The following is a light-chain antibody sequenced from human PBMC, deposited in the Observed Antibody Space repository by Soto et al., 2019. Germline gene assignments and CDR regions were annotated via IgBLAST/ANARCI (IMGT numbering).Light chain of an antibody. J-gene: IGKJ1*01. CDR1: QSVSSSY. V-gene: IGKV3-20*01. CDR2: GAS. Sequence: EIVLTQSPGTLSLSPGERVTLSCRASQSVSSSYLAWYQQKPGQAPRLLIYGASSRATGIPDRFSGSGSGTHFTLTISRLEPEDFAVYYCQQYGSSLTWTFGQGTKVDIK. CDR3: QQYGSSLTWT.